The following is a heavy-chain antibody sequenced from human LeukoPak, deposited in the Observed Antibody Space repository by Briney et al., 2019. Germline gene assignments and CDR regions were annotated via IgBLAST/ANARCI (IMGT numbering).Heavy chain of an antibody. D-gene: IGHD3-10*01. CDR2: ISGSGGST. J-gene: IGHJ4*02. CDR3: AKDLNGRLVRGVDFDY. V-gene: IGHV3-23*01. Sequence: GGSLRLSCAASGFTFSSYAMSWVRQAPGKGLEWVSAISGSGGSTYYADSVKGRFTISRDNSKNTLYLQMNSLRAEDTAVYYCAKDLNGRLVRGVDFDYWGQGTLVTVFS. CDR1: GFTFSSYA.